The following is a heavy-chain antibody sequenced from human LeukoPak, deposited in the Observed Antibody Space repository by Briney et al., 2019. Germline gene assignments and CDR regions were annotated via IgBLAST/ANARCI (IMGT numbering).Heavy chain of an antibody. Sequence: GGSLRHSCAASGFTFSSYAMTWVRQAPGKGLEWVSAIRGSGGSTYYADSVKGRFTISRDNSKNTLYLQMNSLRAEDTGVYYCAIYGSGSYFEYWGQGTLVTVSS. J-gene: IGHJ4*02. V-gene: IGHV3-23*01. CDR1: GFTFSSYA. D-gene: IGHD3-10*01. CDR3: AIYGSGSYFEY. CDR2: IRGSGGST.